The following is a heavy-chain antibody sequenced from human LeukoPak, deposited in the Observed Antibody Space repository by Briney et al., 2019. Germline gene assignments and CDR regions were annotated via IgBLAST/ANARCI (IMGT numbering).Heavy chain of an antibody. D-gene: IGHD3-10*01. V-gene: IGHV7-4-1*01. Sequence: ASVKVSCKASGYTFTSYAMNWVRQAPGQGLEWMGWINTNTGNPTYAQGFTGRFVFSLDTSVSTAYLQICSLKAEDTAVYYCARDHRFEGITMVRGALTYHYYGMDVWGQGTTVTVSS. CDR2: INTNTGNP. CDR1: GYTFTSYA. CDR3: ARDHRFEGITMVRGALTYHYYGMDV. J-gene: IGHJ6*02.